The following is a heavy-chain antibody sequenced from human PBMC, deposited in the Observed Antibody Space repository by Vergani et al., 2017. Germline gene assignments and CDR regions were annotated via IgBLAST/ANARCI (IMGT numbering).Heavy chain of an antibody. CDR1: GFSFRNAW. V-gene: IGHV3-15*07. CDR3: TTDXRYCGDGSCYWLRDHHYYGMDV. Sequence: EVQLVESGGGIVKPGGSLRLSCVASGFSFRNAWMNWVRRTPGKGLEWVGRIKSTFDRGTTDYAAAVKGRFTISRDDSKNTLFLQMNGLKTEDIGVYYCTTDXRYCGDGSCYWLRDHHYYGMDVWGKGTTVTVSS. D-gene: IGHD2-21*01. J-gene: IGHJ6*04. CDR2: IKSTFDRGTT.